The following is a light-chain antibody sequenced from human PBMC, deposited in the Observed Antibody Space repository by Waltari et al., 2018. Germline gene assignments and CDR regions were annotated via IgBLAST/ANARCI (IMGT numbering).Light chain of an antibody. CDR3: TSQALDGVVL. CDR1: GSAIDDSDF. V-gene: IGLV2-14*03. CDR2: DVT. Sequence: QSALTQPASVSGSPGQSITISCTGIGSAIDDSDFVSWYQHQPGKAPRVIIYDVTNRPSGISHRFSASMSANTASLTISGLQPEDEGDYYCTSQALDGVVLFGGGIQVTV. J-gene: IGLJ3*02.